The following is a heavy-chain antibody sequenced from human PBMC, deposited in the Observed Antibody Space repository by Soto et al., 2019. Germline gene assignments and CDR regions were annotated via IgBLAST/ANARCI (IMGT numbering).Heavy chain of an antibody. D-gene: IGHD1-7*01. CDR3: ARTPVYLELFRGPFDY. CDR1: GYTFTSCY. J-gene: IGHJ4*02. V-gene: IGHV1-46*01. CDR2: INPSGGST. Sequence: ASVKVSCKASGYTFTSCYMHWVRQAPGQGLEWMGIINPSGGSTSYAQKFQGRVTMTRDTSTSTVYMELSSLRSEDTAVYYCARTPVYLELFRGPFDYWGQGTLVTVSS.